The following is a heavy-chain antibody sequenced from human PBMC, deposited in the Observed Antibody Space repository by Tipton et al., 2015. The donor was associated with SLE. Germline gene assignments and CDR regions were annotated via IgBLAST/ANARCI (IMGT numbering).Heavy chain of an antibody. Sequence: SLRLSCAASGFTLSNFWMSWVRQAPGKGLEWVAFIRKDGSEKNYVDSVKGRFTISRDNAKNSLYLQMNSLRAEDTAVYYCARNWASLDSWGQGTLVTVSS. CDR3: ARNWASLDS. CDR2: IRKDGSEK. J-gene: IGHJ5*01. D-gene: IGHD3-16*01. V-gene: IGHV3-7*01. CDR1: GFTLSNFW.